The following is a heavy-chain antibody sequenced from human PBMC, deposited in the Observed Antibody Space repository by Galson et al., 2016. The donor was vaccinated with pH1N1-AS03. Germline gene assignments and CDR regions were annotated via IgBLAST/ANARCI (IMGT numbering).Heavy chain of an antibody. J-gene: IGHJ4*02. CDR3: SRYGGYPDY. V-gene: IGHV3-49*03. Sequence: SLRLSCAASGFTFGDYAMSWFRQAPGKGLEWVGFIRSKSYGGTTEYAASVKGRFSISGDDSDSIVYLQMNGLKIEDTAVYYWSRYGGYPDYWGQGTLVTVSS. CDR2: IRSKSYGGTT. CDR1: GFTFGDYA. D-gene: IGHD5-18*01.